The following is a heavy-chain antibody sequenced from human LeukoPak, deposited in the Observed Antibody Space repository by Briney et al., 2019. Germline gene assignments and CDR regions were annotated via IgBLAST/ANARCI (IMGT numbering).Heavy chain of an antibody. V-gene: IGHV3-48*03. CDR2: ISSSGDTI. D-gene: IGHD3-22*01. CDR3: ARDGGTRLKYSFGYGDS. Sequence: PGGSLRLSCAASGFTFSSYEMNWVRQAPGKGLEWVSYISSSGDTIYYADSVKGRFTISRDNAKNSLYLQMNSLRAEDTAVYYCARDGGTRLKYSFGYGDSWRQGTLVTVSS. J-gene: IGHJ4*02. CDR1: GFTFSSYE.